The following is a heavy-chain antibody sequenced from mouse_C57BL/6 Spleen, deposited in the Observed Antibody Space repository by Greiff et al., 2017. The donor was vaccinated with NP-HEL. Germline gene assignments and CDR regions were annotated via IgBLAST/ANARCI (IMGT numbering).Heavy chain of an antibody. CDR3: TTLITTVHWYFDV. CDR1: GFNIKDYY. V-gene: IGHV14-1*01. Sequence: EVQLQQSGAELVRPGASVKLSCTASGFNIKDYYMHWVKQRPEQGLEWIGRIDPEDGDTEYAPKFQGKATMTADTSSNTAYLQLSSLTSEDTAVYYCTTLITTVHWYFDVWGTGTTVTVSS. D-gene: IGHD1-1*01. CDR2: IDPEDGDT. J-gene: IGHJ1*03.